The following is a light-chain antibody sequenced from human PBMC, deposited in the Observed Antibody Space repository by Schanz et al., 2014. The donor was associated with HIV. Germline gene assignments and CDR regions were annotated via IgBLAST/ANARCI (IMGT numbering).Light chain of an antibody. V-gene: IGLV1-44*01. CDR3: GSFTTSSTWV. Sequence: QSVLTQPPSASGTPGQRVTISCSGSSSNIGSNSVNWYQQLPGTAPKLLISSNNQRPSGVPDRFSGSKSGTSASLAISGLQSEDEAFYYCGSFTTSSTWVFGGGTKLTVL. CDR1: SSNIGSNS. J-gene: IGLJ3*02. CDR2: SNN.